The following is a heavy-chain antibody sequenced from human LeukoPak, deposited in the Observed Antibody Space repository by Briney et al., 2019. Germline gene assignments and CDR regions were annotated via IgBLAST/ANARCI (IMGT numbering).Heavy chain of an antibody. CDR2: INDDEKEK. J-gene: IGHJ4*02. CDR3: ARAGAAGSADY. V-gene: IGHV3-7*01. CDR1: GFTFSNSW. Sequence: GGSLRLSCAASGFTFSNSWMTWVRQSPGKGLEWVANINDDEKEKYYVDSVEGRFSISRDNAKNILYLQLSSLRAEDTSIYYCARAGAAGSADYWGQGTQVTVSS. D-gene: IGHD3-10*01.